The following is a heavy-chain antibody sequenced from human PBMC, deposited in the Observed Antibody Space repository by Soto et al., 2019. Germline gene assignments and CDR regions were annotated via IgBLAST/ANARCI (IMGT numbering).Heavy chain of an antibody. J-gene: IGHJ6*04. CDR2: INAGNGNT. Sequence: VASVKVSCKASGYTFTSYAMHWVRQAPGQRLEWMGWINAGNGNTKYSQKFQGRVTITRDTSASTAYMELSSLRSEDTAVYYCARDHTSSAIYYYYYYGRDVWGKGTTVPVSS. D-gene: IGHD2-2*01. V-gene: IGHV1-3*01. CDR3: ARDHTSSAIYYYYYYGRDV. CDR1: GYTFTSYA.